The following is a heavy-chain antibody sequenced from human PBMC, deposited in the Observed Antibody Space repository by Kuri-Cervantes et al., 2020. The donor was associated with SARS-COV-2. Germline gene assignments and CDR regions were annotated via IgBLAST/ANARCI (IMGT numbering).Heavy chain of an antibody. CDR1: GFTFSSYS. Sequence: GESLKISCAASGFTFSSYSMNWVRQAPGKGLEWVSSISSSSSYIYYADSVKGRFTISRDNAKNSLYLQMNSLRAEDTAVYYCARGLNIAQPVDFDYWGQGTLVPSPQ. J-gene: IGHJ4*02. CDR2: ISSSSSYI. D-gene: IGHD2/OR15-2a*01. CDR3: ARGLNIAQPVDFDY. V-gene: IGHV3-21*01.